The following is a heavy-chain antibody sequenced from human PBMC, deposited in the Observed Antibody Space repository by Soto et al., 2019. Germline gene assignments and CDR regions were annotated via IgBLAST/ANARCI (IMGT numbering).Heavy chain of an antibody. CDR2: IYYSGST. J-gene: IGHJ4*02. Sequence: SETLSLTCTVSGGSISSGEYYWSWIRQPPGKGLEWIGYIYYSGSTYYNPSLKSRVTISVDTSKNQFSLKLSSVTAADTAVYYCARGRITMVRGTFKWFDYWGQGTLVTVSS. CDR1: GGSISSGEYY. CDR3: ARGRITMVRGTFKWFDY. D-gene: IGHD3-10*01. V-gene: IGHV4-30-4*01.